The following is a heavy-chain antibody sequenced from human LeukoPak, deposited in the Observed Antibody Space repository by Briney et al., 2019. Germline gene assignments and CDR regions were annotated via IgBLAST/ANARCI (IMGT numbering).Heavy chain of an antibody. J-gene: IGHJ6*03. CDR3: AKGLYESSGRYYYHIDV. CDR1: GGSISSSSYY. V-gene: IGHV4-39*01. D-gene: IGHD3-22*01. CDR2: IYYSGST. Sequence: PSETLSLTCTVSGGSISSSSYYWGWIRQPPGKGLEWIGSIYYSGSTYYNPSLKSRATISVDTSKNQFSLKMSSVTAADTAVYYCAKGLYESSGRYYYHIDVWGKGTAVTIS.